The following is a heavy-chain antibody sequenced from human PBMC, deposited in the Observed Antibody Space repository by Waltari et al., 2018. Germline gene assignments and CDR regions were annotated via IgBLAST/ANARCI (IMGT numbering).Heavy chain of an antibody. D-gene: IGHD6-19*01. CDR2: MYYTGST. CDR3: ASRPGFTSGSAIDF. J-gene: IGHJ4*02. CDR1: GGSIGSNNYY. V-gene: IGHV4-39*02. Sequence: QLQLQESGPGLVKPSETLSLTCTVSGGSIGSNNYYWVWVRQPPGKGLQWIGTMYYTGSTYYNPSLKSRVTISVDTSKNRFSLKLTSVTAADTAVYFCASRPGFTSGSAIDFWGQGTLVTVSS.